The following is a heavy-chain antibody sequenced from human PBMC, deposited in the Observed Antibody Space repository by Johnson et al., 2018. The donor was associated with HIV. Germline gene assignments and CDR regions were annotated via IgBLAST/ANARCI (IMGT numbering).Heavy chain of an antibody. Sequence: QVQLVESGGGLVKPGGSLRLSCAASGFTFSSYGMHWVRQAPGKGLEWVAVISYDGSNKYYADSVKGRFTISRYNSKNTLYLQMNSLRAEDTAVYYCATPQEGYSAFDIWGQGTMVTVSS. CDR3: ATPQEGYSAFDI. CDR1: GFTFSSYG. J-gene: IGHJ3*02. D-gene: IGHD2-15*01. V-gene: IGHV3-30*03. CDR2: ISYDGSNK.